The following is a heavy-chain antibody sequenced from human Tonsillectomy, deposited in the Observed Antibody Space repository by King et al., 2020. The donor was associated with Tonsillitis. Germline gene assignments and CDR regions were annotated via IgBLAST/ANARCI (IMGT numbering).Heavy chain of an antibody. D-gene: IGHD3-10*01. CDR2: ISWNSGSI. Sequence: QLVQSGGGLVQPGRSLRLSCAASGFTFDDYAMHWVRQAPGKGLEWVSGISWNSGSIGYADSVKGRFTISRDNAKNSLYLQMNSLRAEDTALYYCAKDMTEKVRGVREDAFDIWGQGTMVTVSS. J-gene: IGHJ3*02. V-gene: IGHV3-9*01. CDR1: GFTFDDYA. CDR3: AKDMTEKVRGVREDAFDI.